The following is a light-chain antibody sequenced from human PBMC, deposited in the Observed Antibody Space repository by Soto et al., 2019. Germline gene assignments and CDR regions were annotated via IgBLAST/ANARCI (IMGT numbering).Light chain of an antibody. Sequence: EVVMTQSPATLSVSLGDRATLSCRASQSVSSNLAWYQQKPGQAPRLLIYGASTRATGIPARFSGSGSGTEFTLTISRLEPEDFTVYYCHHYETFGQGTKVDIK. CDR2: GAS. J-gene: IGKJ1*01. CDR1: QSVSSN. CDR3: HHYET. V-gene: IGKV3-15*01.